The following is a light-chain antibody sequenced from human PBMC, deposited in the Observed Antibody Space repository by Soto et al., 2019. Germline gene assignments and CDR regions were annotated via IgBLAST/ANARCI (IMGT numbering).Light chain of an antibody. Sequence: EIVMTQSPATLSVSPGERATLSCRASQSISTNVAWYQQKPGQAPRLLIHASSTRATGIPARFSGSGSGTHFTLTIGSRQSXDSAVYYCQQFNNWPIFTFGPGTKVDI. CDR1: QSISTN. CDR2: ASS. CDR3: QQFNNWPIFT. V-gene: IGKV3-15*01. J-gene: IGKJ3*01.